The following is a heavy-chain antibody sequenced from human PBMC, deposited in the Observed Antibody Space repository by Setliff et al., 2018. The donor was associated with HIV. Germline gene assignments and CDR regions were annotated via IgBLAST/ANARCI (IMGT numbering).Heavy chain of an antibody. CDR2: IYIGGST. CDR3: ARVHLLVTPDY. J-gene: IGHJ4*02. V-gene: IGHV3-66*01. D-gene: IGHD2-21*02. CDR1: GFTVSSNY. Sequence: GGSLRLSCAASGFTVSSNYMSWVRQAPGKGLEWVSVIYIGGSTYYADSVKGRFTISRDNAKNSLYLQMNSLRAEDTAVYYCARVHLLVTPDYWGQGTLVTVSS.